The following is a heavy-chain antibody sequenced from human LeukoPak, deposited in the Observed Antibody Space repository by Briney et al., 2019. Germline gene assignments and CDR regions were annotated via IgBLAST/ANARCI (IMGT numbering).Heavy chain of an antibody. CDR2: MSAGGSST. Sequence: QTGGSLRLSCAASGFTFSSYSMSWVRQAPGKGLEWVSAMSAGGSSTWYADSAKGRLTISRDNSKNTLFLQMNSLRAEDTAVYYCAKDLYDSSGSRYDYWGQGTLVTVSS. CDR3: AKDLYDSSGSRYDY. J-gene: IGHJ4*02. D-gene: IGHD3-22*01. V-gene: IGHV3-23*01. CDR1: GFTFSSYS.